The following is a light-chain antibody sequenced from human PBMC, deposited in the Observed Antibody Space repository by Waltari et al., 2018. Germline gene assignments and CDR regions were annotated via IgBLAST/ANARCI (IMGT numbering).Light chain of an antibody. Sequence: QSALTQPASVSGSPGQSITISCTGTSSDVGGYYYVSWYQQSPGKVPKLMIYDVNNRPSGVSNRFAGSKSRNTASLTISGLQGEDEADYYCSLYTTNSITKHVLFGGGTTLTVL. CDR2: DVN. V-gene: IGLV2-14*01. CDR1: SSDVGGYYY. CDR3: SLYTTNSITKHVL. J-gene: IGLJ2*01.